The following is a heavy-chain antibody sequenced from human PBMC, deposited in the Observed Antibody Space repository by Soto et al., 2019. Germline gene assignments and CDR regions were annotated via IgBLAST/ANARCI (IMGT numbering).Heavy chain of an antibody. CDR2: ISSSSSTI. CDR3: ARGHVEMATIRAYYYYYGMDV. Sequence: GGSLRLSCAASGFTFSSYSMNWVRQAPGKGLEWVSYISSSSSTIYYADSVKGRFTISRDNAKNSLYLQMNSLRDEDTAVYYCARGHVEMATIRAYYYYYGMDVWGQGTTVTVSS. CDR1: GFTFSSYS. V-gene: IGHV3-48*02. D-gene: IGHD5-12*01. J-gene: IGHJ6*02.